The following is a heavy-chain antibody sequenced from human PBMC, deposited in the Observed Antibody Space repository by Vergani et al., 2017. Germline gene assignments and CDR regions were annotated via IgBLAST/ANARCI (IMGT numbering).Heavy chain of an antibody. V-gene: IGHV4-38-2*01. CDR3: ARLRLEDSGYDFGGMDV. CDR2: IYHSGST. D-gene: IGHD5-12*01. CDR1: GYSISSGYY. J-gene: IGHJ6*02. Sequence: QVQLEESGPGLVKPSETLSLTCAVSGYSISSGYYWGWIRQPPGKGLEWIGSIYHSGSTYYNPSLKSRVTISVATSKNQFSLKLSSVTAADTDVYYCARLRLEDSGYDFGGMDVWGQGTTVTVSS.